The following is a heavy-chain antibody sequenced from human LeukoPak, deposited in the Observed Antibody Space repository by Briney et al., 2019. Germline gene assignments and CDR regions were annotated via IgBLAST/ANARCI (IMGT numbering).Heavy chain of an antibody. Sequence: GGSLRLSCAASGFTFSNYGMHWVRQAPGKGLEWVAFIRYDGSNKYYADSVKGRFTISRDNSKNTLYLQMNSLRAEDTAVYCCAKDLYDFWSGYYTFFDYWGQGTLVTVSS. D-gene: IGHD3-3*01. J-gene: IGHJ4*02. V-gene: IGHV3-30*02. CDR2: IRYDGSNK. CDR3: AKDLYDFWSGYYTFFDY. CDR1: GFTFSNYG.